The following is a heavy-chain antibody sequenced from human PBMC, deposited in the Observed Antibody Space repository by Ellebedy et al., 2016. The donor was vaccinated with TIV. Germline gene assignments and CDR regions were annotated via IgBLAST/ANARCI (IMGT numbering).Heavy chain of an antibody. J-gene: IGHJ6*02. V-gene: IGHV3-23*01. Sequence: GESLKISCAASGFSLSNYAMTWVRQAPGKGLEWVSAISETSRATYYADSVNGRFTISRDTSKNTLYLQLESLRAEDTAVYYCAKNYPTVTPHYSYGLDVWGHGTTVTVSS. CDR1: GFSLSNYA. D-gene: IGHD4-17*01. CDR3: AKNYPTVTPHYSYGLDV. CDR2: ISETSRAT.